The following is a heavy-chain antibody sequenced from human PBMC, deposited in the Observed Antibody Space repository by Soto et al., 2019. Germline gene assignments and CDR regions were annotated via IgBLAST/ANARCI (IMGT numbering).Heavy chain of an antibody. D-gene: IGHD2-8*01. CDR2: ISYDGSNK. V-gene: IGHV3-30*18. CDR3: AKDSFRGGGYCTNGVCYTSPVNDY. J-gene: IGHJ4*02. CDR1: GFTFSSYG. Sequence: GESLKISCAASGFTFSSYGMHWVRQAPGKGLEWVAVISYDGSNKYYADSVKGRFTISRDNSKNTLYLQMNSLRAEDTAVYYCAKDSFRGGGYCTNGVCYTSPVNDYWGQGTLVTVSS.